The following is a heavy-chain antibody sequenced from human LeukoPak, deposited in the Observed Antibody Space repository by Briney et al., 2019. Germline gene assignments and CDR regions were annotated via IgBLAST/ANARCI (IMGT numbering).Heavy chain of an antibody. CDR2: IHHSGST. CDR1: GYSISSGYY. CDR3: ARLAYYDFWSGRSNWFDP. J-gene: IGHJ5*02. D-gene: IGHD3-3*01. Sequence: SETLSLTCAVSGYSISSGYYWGWIRQPPGKGLEWIGSIHHSGSTYYNPSLKSRVTISVDTSKNQFSLKLSSVTAADTAVYYCARLAYYDFWSGRSNWFDPWGQGTLVSVSS. V-gene: IGHV4-38-2*01.